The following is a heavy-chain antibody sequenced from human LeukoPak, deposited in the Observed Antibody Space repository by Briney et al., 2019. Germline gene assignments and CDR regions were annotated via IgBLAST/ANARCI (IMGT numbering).Heavy chain of an antibody. J-gene: IGHJ6*03. Sequence: SETLSLTCTVSGGSFSSSSHYGGWIRQPPGKGLGWIGRIYTSGSTNYNPSLKSRVTISVDTSKNQFSLKLSSVTAADTAVYYCARSSTSSYYYYYMDVWGKGTTVTISS. CDR1: GGSFSSSSHY. CDR2: IYTSGST. V-gene: IGHV4-61*02. D-gene: IGHD2-2*01. CDR3: ARSSTSSYYYYYMDV.